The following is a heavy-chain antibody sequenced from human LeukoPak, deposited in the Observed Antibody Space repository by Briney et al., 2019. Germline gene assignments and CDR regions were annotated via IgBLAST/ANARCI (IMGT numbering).Heavy chain of an antibody. CDR2: ISSSGSTI. D-gene: IGHD3-10*01. CDR3: ARGASGGDYSGSGSYDH. Sequence: PGGSLRLSCAASGFILDIYEMNWDRRAPGKGLEWVSYISSSGSTIHYAESVKGRFTISRDNAKNSLYLQMNSLRAEDTAVYYCARGASGGDYSGSGSYDHWGQGTQVTVSS. J-gene: IGHJ4*02. V-gene: IGHV3-48*03. CDR1: GFILDIYE.